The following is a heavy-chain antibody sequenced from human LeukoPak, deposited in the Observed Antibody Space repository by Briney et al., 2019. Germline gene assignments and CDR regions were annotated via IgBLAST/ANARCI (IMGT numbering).Heavy chain of an antibody. CDR2: IYYSGST. CDR1: GGSISSSSYY. V-gene: IGHV4-39*07. Sequence: PSETLSLTCTVSGGSISSSSYYWGWIRQPPGKGLEWIGSIYYSGSTYYNPSLKSRVTISVDTSKNQFSLKLNSVTAADTAVYYCARVGSGYSYGPFDYWGQGTLVTVSS. CDR3: ARVGSGYSYGPFDY. D-gene: IGHD5-18*01. J-gene: IGHJ4*02.